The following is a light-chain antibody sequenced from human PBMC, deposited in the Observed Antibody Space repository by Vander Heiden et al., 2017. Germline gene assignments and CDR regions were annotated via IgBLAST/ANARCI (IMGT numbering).Light chain of an antibody. V-gene: IGLV1-44*01. CDR2: TNG. Sequence: QSALTQPPSASRTPGQRVTISCSGSSSNIGSYGVHWYQQVPGTAPKLLIHTNGQRPPGVPDRFSVSKSGTSASLAISGLQSEDEADYYCAAWDGTLNGVVFGGGTKLTVL. J-gene: IGLJ2*01. CDR1: SSNIGSYG. CDR3: AAWDGTLNGVV.